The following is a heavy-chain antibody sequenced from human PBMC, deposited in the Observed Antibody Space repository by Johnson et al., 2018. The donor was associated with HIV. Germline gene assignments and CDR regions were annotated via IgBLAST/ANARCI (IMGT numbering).Heavy chain of an antibody. V-gene: IGHV3-23*04. Sequence: EVQLVESGGGSVQPGRSLRLSCAASGFTFSSYAMSRVRQAPGKGLEWVSAISGSGGSTYYADSVKGRFTISRDNSKNTLYLQMNSLRAGDTAVYYCARDEPTDDAFDIWGQGTLVTVSS. J-gene: IGHJ3*02. CDR1: GFTFSSYA. CDR2: ISGSGGST. CDR3: ARDEPTDDAFDI.